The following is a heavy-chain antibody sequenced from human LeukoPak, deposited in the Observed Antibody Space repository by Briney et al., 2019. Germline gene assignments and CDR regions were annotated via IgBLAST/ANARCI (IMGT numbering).Heavy chain of an antibody. D-gene: IGHD2-2*01. V-gene: IGHV4-39*07. CDR3: ARDKCSSTYCYDRTIPPGHFDY. J-gene: IGHJ4*02. CDR1: GGSISSYY. CDR2: IYYSGST. Sequence: SETLSLTCTVSGGSISSYYWGWIRQPPGKGLEGMGGIYYSGSTYYNPSLKSRVTISVDTSKNQFSLKLNSVTAADTAVYYCARDKCSSTYCYDRTIPPGHFDYWGQGTLVTVSS.